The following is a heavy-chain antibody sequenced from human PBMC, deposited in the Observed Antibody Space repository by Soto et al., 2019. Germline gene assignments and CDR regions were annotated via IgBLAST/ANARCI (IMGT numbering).Heavy chain of an antibody. D-gene: IGHD6-19*01. V-gene: IGHV3-33*01. CDR2: IWYDGSNK. J-gene: IGHJ6*02. Sequence: QVQLVESGGGVVQPGRSLRLSCAASGFTFSSYGMHWVRQAPGKGLEWVAVIWYDGSNKYYADSVKGRFTISRDNSKNTLYLQMNSLRAEDTAVYYCVSLAVADYYYYGMDVWGQGTTVTVSS. CDR3: VSLAVADYYYYGMDV. CDR1: GFTFSSYG.